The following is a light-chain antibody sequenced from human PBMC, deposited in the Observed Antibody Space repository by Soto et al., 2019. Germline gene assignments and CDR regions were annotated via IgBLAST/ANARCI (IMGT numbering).Light chain of an antibody. CDR3: QSYDSSLSGVV. J-gene: IGLJ2*01. CDR2: VNS. V-gene: IGLV1-40*01. Sequence: QSVLTQPPSVSGAPGQRVTISCTGSSSNIGAGYDVHWYQQLPGTAPKLLIYVNSNRPSGVPDRFSGAKSGTSASLAITGLQAEDEADYYCQSYDSSLSGVVFGGGTKLTVI. CDR1: SSNIGAGYD.